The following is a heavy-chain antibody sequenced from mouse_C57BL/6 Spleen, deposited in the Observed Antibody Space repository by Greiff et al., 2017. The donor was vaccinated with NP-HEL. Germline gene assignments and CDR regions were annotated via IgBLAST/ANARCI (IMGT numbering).Heavy chain of an antibody. Sequence: VQLQQSGAELVKPGASVKMSCKASGYTFTTYPIEWMKQNHGKSLEWIGNFHPYNDDTKYNEKFKGKATLTVEKSSSTVYLELSRLTSDDPAVYYCAKGGYYYGSRYWYFDVWGKGTTVTVSS. J-gene: IGHJ1*03. V-gene: IGHV1-47*01. CDR3: AKGGYYYGSRYWYFDV. CDR1: GYTFTTYP. D-gene: IGHD1-1*01. CDR2: FHPYNDDT.